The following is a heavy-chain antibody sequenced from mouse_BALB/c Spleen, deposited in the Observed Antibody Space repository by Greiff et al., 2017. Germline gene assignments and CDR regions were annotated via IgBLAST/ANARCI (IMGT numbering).Heavy chain of an antibody. CDR3: ATYYGVYYAMDY. Sequence: VQLQQSGPGLVKPSQSLSLTCSVTGYSITSGYYWNWIRQFPGNKLEWMGYISYDGSNNYNPSLKNRISITRDTSKNQFFLKLNSVTTEDTATYYCATYYGVYYAMDYWGQGTSVTVSS. CDR2: ISYDGSN. CDR1: GYSITSGYY. J-gene: IGHJ4*01. D-gene: IGHD2-10*01. V-gene: IGHV3-6*02.